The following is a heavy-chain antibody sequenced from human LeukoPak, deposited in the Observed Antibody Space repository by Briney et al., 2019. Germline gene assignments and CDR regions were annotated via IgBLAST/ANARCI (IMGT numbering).Heavy chain of an antibody. V-gene: IGHV3-74*01. CDR3: ARGGGGLGY. CDR1: GFTFSSFW. J-gene: IGHJ4*02. CDR2: IKGDGSST. D-gene: IGHD3-16*01. Sequence: GGFLRLSCAASGFTFSSFWMHWVRQAPGKGLEWVSSIKGDGSSTNYADSVKGRFTISRDNAKNTLYLQMNSLRAEDTAVYYCARGGGGLGYWGQGTLVTVSS.